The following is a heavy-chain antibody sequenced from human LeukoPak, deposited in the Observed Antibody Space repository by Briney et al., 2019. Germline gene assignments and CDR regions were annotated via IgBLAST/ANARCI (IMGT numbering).Heavy chain of an antibody. D-gene: IGHD3-22*01. CDR3: ARDLTTMIVVAAAEGGMGV. Sequence: SETLSLTCTVSGGSISSSSYYWGWIRQPPGKGLEWIGSIYYSGSTYYNPSLKSRVTISVDTSKNQFSLKLSSVTAADTAVYYCARDLTTMIVVAAAEGGMGVWGQGTTVTVSS. V-gene: IGHV4-39*02. CDR1: GGSISSSSYY. CDR2: IYYSGST. J-gene: IGHJ6*02.